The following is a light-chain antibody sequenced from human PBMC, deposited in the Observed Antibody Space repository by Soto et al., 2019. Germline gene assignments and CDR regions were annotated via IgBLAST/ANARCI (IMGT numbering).Light chain of an antibody. CDR1: SSDIGGYKY. Sequence: QSALTQPASVSGSPGQSITISCTGTSSDIGGYKYVSWYQQHPGKAPKLIIYEVNNRPSGVSDRFSGSKSDNTASLTISGLQAEDEADYYCTSYTSSGTLPYVFGTGTKVTVL. J-gene: IGLJ1*01. CDR2: EVN. V-gene: IGLV2-14*01. CDR3: TSYTSSGTLPYV.